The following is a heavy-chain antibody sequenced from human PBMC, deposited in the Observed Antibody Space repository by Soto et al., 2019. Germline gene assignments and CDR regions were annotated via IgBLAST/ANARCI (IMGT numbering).Heavy chain of an antibody. Sequence: SETLSLTCAVSGGSISTYYWSWIRQPPGKGLEWIGYIYYSGSTNYNPSLMSRVTISVETSKNQFSLKLSSVTAADTAVYYCARRKTSMVRGVIMAYYMDVWGKGTTVTVSS. J-gene: IGHJ6*03. CDR3: ARRKTSMVRGVIMAYYMDV. V-gene: IGHV4-59*08. CDR1: GGSISTYY. CDR2: IYYSGST. D-gene: IGHD3-10*01.